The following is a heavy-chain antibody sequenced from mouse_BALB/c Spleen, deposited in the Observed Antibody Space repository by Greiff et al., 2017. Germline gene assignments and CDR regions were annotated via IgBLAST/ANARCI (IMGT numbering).Heavy chain of an antibody. Sequence: EVQLQQSGGGLVKPGGSLKLSCAASGFTFSSYAMSWVRQTPEKRLEWVASISSGGSTYYPDSVKGRFTISRDNARNILYLQMSSLRSEDTAMYYCARGHKITTGAMDYWGQGTSVTVSS. V-gene: IGHV5-6-5*01. D-gene: IGHD2-4*01. CDR3: ARGHKITTGAMDY. J-gene: IGHJ4*01. CDR1: GFTFSSYA. CDR2: ISSGGST.